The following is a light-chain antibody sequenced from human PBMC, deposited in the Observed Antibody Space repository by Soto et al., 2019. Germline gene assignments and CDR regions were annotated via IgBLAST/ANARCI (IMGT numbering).Light chain of an antibody. CDR1: QSISSY. J-gene: IGKJ1*01. V-gene: IGKV1-5*01. CDR3: QQYNSYSWT. CDR2: DAS. Sequence: DIQMTQSPSSLSASVGDRVTITCRASQSISSYLNWYPQKPGKAPKLLIYDASSLESGVPSRFSDSGSGTEFTLTISSLQPDDFATYYCQQYNSYSWTFGQGTKVDIK.